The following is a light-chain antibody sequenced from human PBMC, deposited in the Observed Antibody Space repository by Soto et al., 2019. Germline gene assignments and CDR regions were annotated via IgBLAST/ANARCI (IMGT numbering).Light chain of an antibody. CDR1: QSVSSSY. Sequence: EIVLTQSPGTLSLSPGERATLSCRASQSVSSSYLAWYQQKPGQAPRLLIYGASSRATGIPDRFSGSGSGTDFTLTISKLEPEDFAVYYCQQYGSSPSITFSQGTRREIK. J-gene: IGKJ5*01. V-gene: IGKV3-20*01. CDR2: GAS. CDR3: QQYGSSPSIT.